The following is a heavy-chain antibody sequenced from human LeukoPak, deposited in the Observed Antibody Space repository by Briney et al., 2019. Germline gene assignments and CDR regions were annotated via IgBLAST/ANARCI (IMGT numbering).Heavy chain of an antibody. CDR3: ASAYESSGYYGGDY. V-gene: IGHV4-34*01. J-gene: IGHJ4*02. D-gene: IGHD3-22*01. Sequence: SETLSLICAVYGGSFSGYYWSWIRHPPGKGLEWIGEINHSGSTNYNPSLKSRVTISVDTSKNQFSLKLSSVTAADTAVYYCASAYESSGYYGGDYWGQGTLVTVSS. CDR2: INHSGST. CDR1: GGSFSGYY.